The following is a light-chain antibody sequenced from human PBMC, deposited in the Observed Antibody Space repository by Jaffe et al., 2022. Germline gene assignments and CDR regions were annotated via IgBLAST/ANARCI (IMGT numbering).Light chain of an antibody. V-gene: IGLV2-14*03. Sequence: QSALTQPASVSGSPGQSITISCTGTSSDVGGYNYVSWYQQHPGKAPKLMIYDVSNRPSGVSNRFSGSKSGNTASLTISGLQAEDEAEYYCSSYTSNSAVVFGGGTKLTVL. J-gene: IGLJ2*01. CDR2: DVS. CDR3: SSYTSNSAVV. CDR1: SSDVGGYNY.